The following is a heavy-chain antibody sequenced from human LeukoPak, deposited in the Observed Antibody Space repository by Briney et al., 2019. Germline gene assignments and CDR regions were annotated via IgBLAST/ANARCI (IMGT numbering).Heavy chain of an antibody. J-gene: IGHJ4*02. Sequence: GTSVKVSCKVSGYTLTEVSMHWVRQAPGKGLEWMGGFDPEDEETIYAQNLQGRVIMAEDTSTDTAYMELNSLRSEDTAVYYCATREKSAYYYVGYYFDSWGQGTLVTVSS. V-gene: IGHV1-24*01. CDR2: FDPEDEET. CDR1: GYTLTEVS. D-gene: IGHD3-22*01. CDR3: ATREKSAYYYVGYYFDS.